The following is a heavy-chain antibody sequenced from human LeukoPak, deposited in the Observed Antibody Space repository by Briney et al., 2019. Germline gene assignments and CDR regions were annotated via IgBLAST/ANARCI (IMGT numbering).Heavy chain of an antibody. CDR1: GGTFSSYA. CDR3: AREGNIVVVPAASAFDI. CDR2: IIPIFGTA. D-gene: IGHD2-2*01. V-gene: IGHV1-69*05. Sequence: SVKVSCKASGGTFSSYAISWVRQAPGQGLEWMGGIIPIFGTANYAQKFQGRVTITTDESTSTAYMELSSLRSEDTAVYYCAREGNIVVVPAASAFDIWGQGTMVTVSS. J-gene: IGHJ3*02.